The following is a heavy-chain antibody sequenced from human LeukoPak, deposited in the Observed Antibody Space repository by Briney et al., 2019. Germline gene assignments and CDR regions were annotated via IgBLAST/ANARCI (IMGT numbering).Heavy chain of an antibody. CDR2: TNPSGGST. CDR3: ASGTGTNSFAFDI. V-gene: IGHV1-46*01. CDR1: GYTFTSYY. J-gene: IGHJ3*02. D-gene: IGHD1-1*01. Sequence: ASVKVSCKASGYTFTSYYMHWVRQAPGQGLEWMGITNPSGGSTSYAQKFQGRVTMTRDMSTSTVYMELSGLRSEDTAVYYCASGTGTNSFAFDIWGQGTMVTVSS.